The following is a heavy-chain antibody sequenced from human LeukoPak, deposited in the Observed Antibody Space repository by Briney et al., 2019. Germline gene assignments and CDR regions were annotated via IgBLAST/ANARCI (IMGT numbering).Heavy chain of an antibody. CDR3: ASNRYSYGFEYYYYGMDV. CDR1: GFTVSSNY. Sequence: PGGSLRLSCAASGFTVSSNYMSWVRQAPGKGLEWVSVIYGGGSTYYADSVKGRFTISRDNSKNTLYLQMNSLGAEDTAVYYCASNRYSYGFEYYYYGMDVWGQGTTVTVSS. J-gene: IGHJ6*02. CDR2: IYGGGST. D-gene: IGHD5-18*01. V-gene: IGHV3-53*01.